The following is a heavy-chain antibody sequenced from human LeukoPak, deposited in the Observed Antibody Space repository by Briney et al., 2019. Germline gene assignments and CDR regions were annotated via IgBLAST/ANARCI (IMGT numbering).Heavy chain of an antibody. D-gene: IGHD5-24*01. V-gene: IGHV4-59*01. Sequence: PSETLSLTCTVSGGSISSYYWSWIRQPPGKGLEWIGYIYYSGSTNYNPSLKSRVTISVDTSKNQFSLKLSSVTAADTAVYYCAGGKGWLQLDYYYYGMAVWGQGTTVTVSS. J-gene: IGHJ6*02. CDR1: GGSISSYY. CDR2: IYYSGST. CDR3: AGGKGWLQLDYYYYGMAV.